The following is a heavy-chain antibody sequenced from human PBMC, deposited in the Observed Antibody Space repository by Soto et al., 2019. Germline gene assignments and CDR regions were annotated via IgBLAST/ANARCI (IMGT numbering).Heavy chain of an antibody. V-gene: IGHV3-53*01. J-gene: IGHJ3*02. D-gene: IGHD3-22*01. CDR3: VSRDRSVRAFDI. CDR2: IYAGGMT. Sequence: HPGGSLRLSCAASEFSVNSNHMNWVRQAPGKWLEWVSIIYAGGMTYFADSVRGRFTISRDISKNMVYLQMNSLRAEDTAVYYCVSRDRSVRAFDIWGQGTMVTVSS. CDR1: EFSVNSNH.